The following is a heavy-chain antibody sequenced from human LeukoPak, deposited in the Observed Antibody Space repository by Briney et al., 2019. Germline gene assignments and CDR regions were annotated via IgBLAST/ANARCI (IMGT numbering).Heavy chain of an antibody. D-gene: IGHD1/OR15-1a*01. V-gene: IGHV4-4*07. CDR2: IYISGST. J-gene: IGHJ4*02. CDR3: ASQLGGTTFH. CDR1: GASINSHY. Sequence: SETLSLTCTVSGASINSHYWSWIRQPAGKGLEWIGRIYISGSTNYNSSLQSRVTMSVDTSKNQFSLRLNSVTAAETAVYYCASQLGGTTFHWGQGTLVTVSS.